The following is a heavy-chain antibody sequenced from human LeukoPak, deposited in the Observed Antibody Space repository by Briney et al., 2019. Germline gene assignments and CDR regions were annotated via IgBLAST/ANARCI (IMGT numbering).Heavy chain of an antibody. CDR3: AREAPSGSHFDC. CDR1: GFTFGSYA. CDR2: VSGNGGIT. V-gene: IGHV3-64*01. Sequence: RGSLRLSCVASGFTFGSYAMHWVRQAPGKGLGYVSAVSGNGGITYYSNSVKGGFTISRDNSKNTLYLQMGSLKSDDMAVYYCAREAPSGSHFDCWGQGTLVTVSS. J-gene: IGHJ4*02. D-gene: IGHD1-26*01.